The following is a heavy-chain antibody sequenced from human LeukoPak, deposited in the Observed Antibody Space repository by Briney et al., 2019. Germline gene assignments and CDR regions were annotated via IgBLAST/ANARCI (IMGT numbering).Heavy chain of an antibody. D-gene: IGHD3-3*01. CDR2: IKQDGSEK. CDR3: ARDPGVVTNNYFDY. Sequence: GGSLRLSCAASGFTFSSYWMSWVRQAPGKGLEWVANIKQDGSEKYYVDSVKGRFTISRDNAKNSLYLQMNSLRAEDTAVYYCARDPGVVTNNYFDYWGQGTLVTVSS. CDR1: GFTFSSYW. J-gene: IGHJ4*02. V-gene: IGHV3-7*01.